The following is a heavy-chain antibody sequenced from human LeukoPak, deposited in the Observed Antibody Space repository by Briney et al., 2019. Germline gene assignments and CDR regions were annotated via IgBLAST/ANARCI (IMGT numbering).Heavy chain of an antibody. CDR3: ARPTGYSSGWFPPDDY. J-gene: IGHJ4*02. CDR2: INSDGSST. V-gene: IGHV3-74*01. D-gene: IGHD6-19*01. Sequence: GGSLRLSCAASGFTFSSYWMHWVRQAPGKGLVWVSRINSDGSSTSYAGSVKGRFTISRDNAKNTLYLQMNSLRAEDTAVYYCARPTGYSSGWFPPDDYWGQGTLVTVSS. CDR1: GFTFSSYW.